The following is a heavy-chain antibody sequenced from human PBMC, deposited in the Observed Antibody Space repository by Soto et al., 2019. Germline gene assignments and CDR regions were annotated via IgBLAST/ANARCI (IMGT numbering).Heavy chain of an antibody. Sequence: PSETLSLTCTVSGGSISSSSYYWGWIRQPPGKGLEWIGSIYYSGSTYYNPSLKSRVTISVDTSKNQFSLKLSSVTAADTAVYYCARQAYGSGSYFPTYNWFDPSGQGTLVTVSS. D-gene: IGHD3-10*01. J-gene: IGHJ5*02. CDR3: ARQAYGSGSYFPTYNWFDP. V-gene: IGHV4-39*01. CDR2: IYYSGST. CDR1: GGSISSSSYY.